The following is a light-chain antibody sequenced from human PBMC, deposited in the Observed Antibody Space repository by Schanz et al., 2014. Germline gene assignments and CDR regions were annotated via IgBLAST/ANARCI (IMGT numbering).Light chain of an antibody. J-gene: IGLJ2*01. Sequence: QSALTQPPSASGSPGQSVTISCTGTSSDVGAYNYVSWYQRHPGKAPKLVISEVSKRPSGVPDRFSGSKSGNTASLTVSGLQAEDEADYYCSSYTSSSPVVFGGGTKLTVL. CDR1: SSDVGAYNY. CDR2: EVS. CDR3: SSYTSSSPVV. V-gene: IGLV2-8*01.